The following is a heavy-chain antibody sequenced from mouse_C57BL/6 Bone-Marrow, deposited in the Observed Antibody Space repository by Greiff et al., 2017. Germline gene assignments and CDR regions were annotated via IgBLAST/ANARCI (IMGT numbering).Heavy chain of an antibody. CDR3: ARDLYGSSYREYMDV. CDR2: SRNKANDYTT. CDR1: GFTFSDFY. V-gene: IGHV7-1*01. D-gene: IGHD1-1*01. Sequence: EVQGVESGGGLVQSGRSLRLSCATSGFTFSDFYMEWVRQAPGKGLEWIAASRNKANDYTTEYSASVKGRFIVSRDTSQSILYLQMNDLRAEDTAIYYCARDLYGSSYREYMDVWGTGTSVTVSS. J-gene: IGHJ1*03.